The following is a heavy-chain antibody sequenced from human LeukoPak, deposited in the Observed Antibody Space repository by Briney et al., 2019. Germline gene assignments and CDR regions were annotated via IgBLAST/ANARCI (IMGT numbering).Heavy chain of an antibody. D-gene: IGHD2/OR15-2a*01. CDR2: TYYRSKWFN. V-gene: IGHV6-1*01. CDR3: ARDSDNSDAFDI. Sequence: SQTLSPTCAISGDSVSSNRAAWNWIRQSPSRGLEWLGRTYYRSKWFNHYAVSLKSRITINPDTSKHQFSLQLNSVTPEDTAVYYCARDSDNSDAFDIWGEGTVVSVSS. J-gene: IGHJ3*02. CDR1: GDSVSSNRAA.